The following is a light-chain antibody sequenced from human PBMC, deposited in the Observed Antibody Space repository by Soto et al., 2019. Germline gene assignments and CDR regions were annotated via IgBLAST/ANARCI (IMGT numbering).Light chain of an antibody. CDR2: DVS. CDR3: TSYTSDSTYV. CDR1: STDVGRYNY. J-gene: IGLJ1*01. Sequence: SALTQPASVSGSPGQSITISCTGTSTDVGRYNYVSWYQQHPGKAPKLMVYDVSNRPSWVSNRLSGSKSGITASLTISGLQAEDEADYYCTSYTSDSTYVFGTGNKVTVL. V-gene: IGLV2-14*01.